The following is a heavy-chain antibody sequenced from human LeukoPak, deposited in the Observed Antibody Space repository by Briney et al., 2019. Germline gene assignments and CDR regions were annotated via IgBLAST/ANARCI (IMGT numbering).Heavy chain of an antibody. CDR2: ISGSGGST. CDR3: AKTIGSGGDGGY. D-gene: IGHD6-19*01. CDR1: GFTISSYA. Sequence: GGSLRLSCAASGFTISSYAMSWVRQAPGKGLEWVSAISGSGGSTYYADSVKGRFTISRDNSKNTLYLQMNSLRAEDTAVYYCAKTIGSGGDGGYWGQGTLVTVSS. J-gene: IGHJ4*02. V-gene: IGHV3-23*01.